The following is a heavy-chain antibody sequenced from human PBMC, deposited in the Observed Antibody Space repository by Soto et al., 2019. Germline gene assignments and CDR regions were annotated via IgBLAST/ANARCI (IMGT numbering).Heavy chain of an antibody. J-gene: IGHJ4*02. Sequence: GGSLRLSCVASGFSLGGHAMHWVRQAPGKGLEWVSGISWNSGNIGYADSVKGRFNISRDNAKNSLYLQMNSLRNEDTALYYCARRGPGTYFDDWGKGTLVPAS. V-gene: IGHV3-9*01. CDR3: ARRGPGTYFDD. D-gene: IGHD6-13*01. CDR1: GFSLGGHA. CDR2: ISWNSGNI.